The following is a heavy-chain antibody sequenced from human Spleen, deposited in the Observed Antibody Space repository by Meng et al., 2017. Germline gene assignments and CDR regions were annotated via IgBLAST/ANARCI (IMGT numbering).Heavy chain of an antibody. V-gene: IGHV1-46*01. CDR1: GYTFSSYY. D-gene: IGHD2-15*01. Sequence: QRQWLRLGSEERKPGAQMKISCKASGYTFSSYYMHWVRPVPGKGLEWIGIINPSGDSTTYAQRLQGRVTMTMTSDTSTNVFYMQLSILRSEDTAVYYCAKDGSGGSLDFWGQGTLVTVSS. CDR2: INPSGDST. J-gene: IGHJ4*02. CDR3: AKDGSGGSLDF.